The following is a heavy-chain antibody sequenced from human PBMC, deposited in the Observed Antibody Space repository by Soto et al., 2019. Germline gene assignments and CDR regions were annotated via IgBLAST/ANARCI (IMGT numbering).Heavy chain of an antibody. CDR2: ISAYNGNT. Sequence: ASVKVSCKAHGYTFTSYGISWVRQAPGQGLEWMGWISAYNGNTNYAQKLQGRVTMTTDTSTSTAYMELRSLRSDDTAVYYCARSGYCSGGSCFARYYYYGMDVWGQGTTVTVSS. J-gene: IGHJ6*02. CDR3: ARSGYCSGGSCFARYYYYGMDV. D-gene: IGHD2-15*01. CDR1: GYTFTSYG. V-gene: IGHV1-18*04.